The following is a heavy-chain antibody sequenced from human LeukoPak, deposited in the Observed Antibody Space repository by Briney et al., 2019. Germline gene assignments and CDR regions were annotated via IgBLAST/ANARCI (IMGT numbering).Heavy chain of an antibody. J-gene: IGHJ5*02. V-gene: IGHV4-34*01. CDR2: INHSGTT. D-gene: IGHD3-10*01. CDR1: GGSFSDYY. CDR3: ARRKNGSGSVSDP. Sequence: PSETLSLTCAVYGGSFSDYYWSWIRQPPGKGLEWIGEINHSGTTNYNPSLKSRVTISVDTSKNQFSLKLSSVTAADTAVYYCARRKNGSGSVSDPWGQGTLVTVSS.